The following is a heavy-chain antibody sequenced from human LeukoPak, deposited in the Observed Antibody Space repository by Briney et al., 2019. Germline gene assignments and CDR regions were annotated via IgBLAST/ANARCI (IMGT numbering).Heavy chain of an antibody. CDR2: INSDGSST. J-gene: IGHJ4*02. CDR1: GFTFSSYW. V-gene: IGHV3-74*01. CDR3: AKLAYSSWPYYFDY. D-gene: IGHD6-13*01. Sequence: GGSLRLSCAASGFTFSSYWMHWVRQAPGKGLVWVSRINSDGSSTSYADSVKGRFTISRDNSKNTLYLQMNSLRAEDTAVYYCAKLAYSSWPYYFDYWGQGTLVTVSS.